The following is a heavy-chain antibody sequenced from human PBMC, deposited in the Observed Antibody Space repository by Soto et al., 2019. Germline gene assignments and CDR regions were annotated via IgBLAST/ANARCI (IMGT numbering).Heavy chain of an antibody. J-gene: IGHJ5*02. CDR1: GFTFSSYW. CDR2: INSDGSST. CDR3: AREKKQQLVPNWFDP. V-gene: IGHV3-74*01. D-gene: IGHD6-13*01. Sequence: PGGSLRLSCAASGFTFSSYWIHWVRQAPGKGLVWVSRINSDGSSTSYADSVKGRFTISRDNAKNTLYLQMNSLRAEDTAVYYCAREKKQQLVPNWFDPWGQGTLVTGSS.